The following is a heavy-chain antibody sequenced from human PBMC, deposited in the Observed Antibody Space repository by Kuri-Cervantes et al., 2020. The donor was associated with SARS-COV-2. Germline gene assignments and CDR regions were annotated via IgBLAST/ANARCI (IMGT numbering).Heavy chain of an antibody. CDR3: ARDRGAFWGMGDY. J-gene: IGHJ4*02. D-gene: IGHD3-10*01. CDR1: GGSISTYY. CDR2: ISYSGST. Sequence: GSLRLSCTVSGGSISTYYWSWFRQPPGKGLEWIGYISYSGSTNYNPSLKSRVTMSVDTSKNQFSLKLNSGTAADTAVYYCARDRGAFWGMGDYWGQGTLVTVSS. V-gene: IGHV4-59*01.